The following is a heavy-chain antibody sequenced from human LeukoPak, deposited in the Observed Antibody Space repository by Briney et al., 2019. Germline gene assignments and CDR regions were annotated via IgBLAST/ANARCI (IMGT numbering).Heavy chain of an antibody. CDR3: AKFEYSTATQLYYFDC. V-gene: IGHV3-23*01. CDR2: ISAGGDRT. J-gene: IGHJ4*02. Sequence: GGSLRLSCEASGFTFSSYALSCVRQAPGKGLDWVSGISAGGDRTYYADSVKGRFTISRDNAKNTLYLQMNSLRAEDTAVYYCAKFEYSTATQLYYFDCWGQGALVTVSS. D-gene: IGHD5-24*01. CDR1: GFTFSSYA.